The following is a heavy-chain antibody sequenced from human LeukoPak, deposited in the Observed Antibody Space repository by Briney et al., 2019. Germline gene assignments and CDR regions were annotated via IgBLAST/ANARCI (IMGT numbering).Heavy chain of an antibody. J-gene: IGHJ4*02. D-gene: IGHD6-19*01. CDR2: IKTDGSST. CDR3: ASEGGAGY. CDR1: GFTFSRYW. Sequence: PGGSLRLSCAASGFTFSRYWMHWVRQAPGKGLVWVSRIKTDGSSTDYADSVKGRFTISRDNAKNTLYLQMNSLRPEDTAVYYCASEGGAGYWGQGTLVTVSS. V-gene: IGHV3-74*01.